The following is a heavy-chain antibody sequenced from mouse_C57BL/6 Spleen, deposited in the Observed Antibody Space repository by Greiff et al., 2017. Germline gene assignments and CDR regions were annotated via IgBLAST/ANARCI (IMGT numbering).Heavy chain of an antibody. D-gene: IGHD1-1*01. CDR3: ASYYYGSSYHYWYFDV. CDR2: ILPGSGST. Sequence: QVQLQQSGAELMKPGASVKLSCKATGYTFTGYWIEWVKQRPGHGLEWIGAILPGSGSTNYNEKFKGKATFTADTSSNTAYMQLSSLTTEDSAIYNCASYYYGSSYHYWYFDVWGTGTTVTVSS. CDR1: GYTFTGYW. J-gene: IGHJ1*03. V-gene: IGHV1-9*01.